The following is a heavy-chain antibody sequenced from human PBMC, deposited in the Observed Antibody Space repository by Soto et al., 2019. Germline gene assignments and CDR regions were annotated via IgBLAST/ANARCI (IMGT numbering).Heavy chain of an antibody. Sequence: QLVQSGAEVKKPGSSVKVSCKTSGGTFSNYAISWVRQAPGQGLEWMGGIIPFFGTPNYAQNFQGRVTITADKSTSTAYVELSSLSPDDTAVYYCAKDQGGYYSPFDSWGQGTLVTVSS. CDR3: AKDQGGYYSPFDS. V-gene: IGHV1-69*06. J-gene: IGHJ4*02. D-gene: IGHD3-3*01. CDR2: IIPFFGTP. CDR1: GGTFSNYA.